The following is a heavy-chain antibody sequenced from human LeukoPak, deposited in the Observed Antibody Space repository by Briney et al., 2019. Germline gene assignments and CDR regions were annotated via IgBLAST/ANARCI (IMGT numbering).Heavy chain of an antibody. CDR2: ISITSNTI. CDR3: ARVGPGNNYMDV. V-gene: IGHV3-48*04. CDR1: GFSISNYN. Sequence: PGGSLRLSCAASGFSISNYNMNWVRQAPGKGLEWISYISITSNTIYYADSVRGRFTISRDNAKNSLYLQMNSLRAEDTAVYYCARVGPGNNYMDVWGKGTTVTVSS. J-gene: IGHJ6*03. D-gene: IGHD1-1*01.